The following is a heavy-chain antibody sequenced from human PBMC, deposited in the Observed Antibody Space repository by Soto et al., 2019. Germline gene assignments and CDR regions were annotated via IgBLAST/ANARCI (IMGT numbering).Heavy chain of an antibody. CDR1: GFTFSNAW. V-gene: IGHV3-15*07. CDR3: TTALLLRFLEWYGMDV. Sequence: GGSLRLSCAASGFTFSNAWMNWVRQAPGKGLEWVGRIKSKTDGGTTDYAAPVKGRFTISRDDSKNTLHLQMNSLKTEDTAVYYCTTALLLRFLEWYGMDVWGQGTTVTVSS. J-gene: IGHJ6*02. CDR2: IKSKTDGGTT. D-gene: IGHD3-3*01.